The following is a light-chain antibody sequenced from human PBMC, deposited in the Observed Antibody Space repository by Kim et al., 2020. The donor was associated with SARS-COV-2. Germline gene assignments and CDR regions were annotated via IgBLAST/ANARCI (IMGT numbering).Light chain of an antibody. V-gene: IGLV6-57*03. CDR3: QSYDSSNHVV. Sequence: KTVPSSCTRSSVSIASTYVQWYQQRPGSAPTTVIYEDNQRPSGVPDRFSGSIDSSSNSASLTISGLKTEDEADYYCQSYDSSNHVVFGGGTQLTVL. J-gene: IGLJ2*01. CDR2: EDN. CDR1: SVSIASTY.